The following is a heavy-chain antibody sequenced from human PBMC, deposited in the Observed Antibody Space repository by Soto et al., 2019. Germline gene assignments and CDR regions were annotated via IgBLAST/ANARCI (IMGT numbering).Heavy chain of an antibody. Sequence: QVQLQESGPGLVKPSQTLSLTCTVSGGSIGSGDYYWNWIRQPPGKGLEWIGNIYYSGRTYYKPSLTSRVIISVDTSRNQFSLKVTSATAADTAVYYCARGQTSPPGMDVWGQGTTVTVSS. CDR2: IYYSGRT. CDR3: ARGQTSPPGMDV. D-gene: IGHD2-2*01. CDR1: GGSIGSGDYY. V-gene: IGHV4-30-4*01. J-gene: IGHJ6*02.